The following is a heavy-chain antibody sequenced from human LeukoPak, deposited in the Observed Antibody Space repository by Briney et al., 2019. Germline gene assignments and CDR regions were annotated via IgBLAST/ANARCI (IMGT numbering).Heavy chain of an antibody. V-gene: IGHV1-2*02. CDR2: INPNSGGT. D-gene: IGHD1-26*01. Sequence: ASVKVSCKASGYTFTGYYMHWVRQAPGQGLEWMGWINPNSGGTNYAQKFQGRVTMTRDTSISTAYMELSRLRSDDTAVYYCARMWELMYYFDYWGQGTLVTVSS. CDR3: ARMWELMYYFDY. CDR1: GYTFTGYY. J-gene: IGHJ4*02.